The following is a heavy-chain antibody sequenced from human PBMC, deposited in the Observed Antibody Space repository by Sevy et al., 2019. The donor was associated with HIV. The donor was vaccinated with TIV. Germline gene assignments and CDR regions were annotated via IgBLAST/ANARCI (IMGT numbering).Heavy chain of an antibody. Sequence: GGSLRLSCAASGFTFSSYSMNWVRQAPGKGLEWVSYISSSSSTIYYADSVKGRFTISRDNAKNPLYLQMNSLRDEDTAVYYCARGRGIAAAAGGYWGQGTLVTVSS. CDR3: ARGRGIAAAAGGY. D-gene: IGHD6-13*01. V-gene: IGHV3-48*02. CDR2: ISSSSSTI. J-gene: IGHJ4*02. CDR1: GFTFSSYS.